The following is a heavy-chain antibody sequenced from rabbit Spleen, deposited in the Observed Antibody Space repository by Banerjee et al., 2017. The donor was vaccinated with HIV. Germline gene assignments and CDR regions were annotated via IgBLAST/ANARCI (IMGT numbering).Heavy chain of an antibody. CDR2: INTSSGDT. Sequence: QEQLVESGGGLVQPEGSLTLTCKASGFSFINTVVMCWVRQAPGKGLRWIGCINTSSGDTVYASWAKGRFTISRTSSTTVTLQMTSLTAADTATYFCARDLVAVIGWNFNLWGQGTLVTVS. CDR1: GFSFINTVV. CDR3: ARDLVAVIGWNFNL. V-gene: IGHV1S45*01. D-gene: IGHD1-1*01. J-gene: IGHJ4*01.